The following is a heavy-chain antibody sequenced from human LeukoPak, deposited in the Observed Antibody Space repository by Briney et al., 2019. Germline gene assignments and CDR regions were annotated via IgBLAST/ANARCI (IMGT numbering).Heavy chain of an antibody. V-gene: IGHV6-1*01. Sequence: SQTLSLTCALSGDSVSSSSAAWNWIRQSPSRGLEWLGRTYFRSKLYNDYAVSVKSRIIINADTSKNHLSLQLHSVTPEDTAVYFCTRNGIGTTYDAFGIWGQGTVVTVSS. CDR2: TYFRSKLYN. J-gene: IGHJ3*02. CDR3: TRNGIGTTYDAFGI. D-gene: IGHD1-1*01. CDR1: GDSVSSSSAA.